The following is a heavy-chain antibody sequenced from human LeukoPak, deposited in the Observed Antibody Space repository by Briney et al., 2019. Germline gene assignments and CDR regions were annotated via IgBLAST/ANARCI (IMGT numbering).Heavy chain of an antibody. Sequence: PSETLSLTCSVSGGSISGGSYYWSWIRQPAGKGLEWIGRIYTSGSTNYNPSLKSRVTMSVDTSKNQFSLKVNSVTAADTAVYYCARDLPNYYDSSGSQRAFDIWGQGTMVTVSS. CDR2: IYTSGST. CDR3: ARDLPNYYDSSGSQRAFDI. CDR1: GGSISGGSYY. D-gene: IGHD3-22*01. J-gene: IGHJ3*02. V-gene: IGHV4-61*02.